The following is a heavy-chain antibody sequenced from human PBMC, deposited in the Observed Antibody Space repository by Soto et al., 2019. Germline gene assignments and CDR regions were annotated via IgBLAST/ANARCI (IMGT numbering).Heavy chain of an antibody. CDR2: INHSGST. CDR3: AANIGATISSFAY. J-gene: IGHJ4*02. V-gene: IGHV4-34*02. D-gene: IGHD5-12*01. Sequence: QVQLQQWGAGLLKPSETLSLTCAVYGESFSGYYWSWIRQPPGKGLEWIGEINHSGSTNYNPSLKPRVTMSVDTSKNQFSLKLSPVTAASTAMYYCAANIGATISSFAYWGQGALGSVST. CDR1: GESFSGYY.